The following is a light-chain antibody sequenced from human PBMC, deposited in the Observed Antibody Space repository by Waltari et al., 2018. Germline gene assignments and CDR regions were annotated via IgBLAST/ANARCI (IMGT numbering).Light chain of an antibody. CDR2: DAS. CDR3: QQHDNSLWT. J-gene: IGKJ1*01. Sequence: EIVLTQSPGTLSLSPGESATLPCRASQSVRSSYLAWYQQKPGQAPRLLIFDASTMASGIPDRFSGSGSGTDFTLTITRLEPEDFAVYFCQQHDNSLWTFGQGTKVEVK. CDR1: QSVRSSY. V-gene: IGKV3-20*01.